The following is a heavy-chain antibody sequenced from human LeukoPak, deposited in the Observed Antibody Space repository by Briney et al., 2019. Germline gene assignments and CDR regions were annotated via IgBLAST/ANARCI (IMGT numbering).Heavy chain of an antibody. CDR1: GFTFSDYY. J-gene: IGHJ6*03. V-gene: IGHV3-11*04. CDR3: ARSALDCGVTRCDVYYFFYCLDV. D-gene: IGHD2-2*01. Sequence: GGSLRLSCAASGFTFSDYYMSWIRQAPGKGLVWVSYISSSGSNIYFADSVKGRFTISRDNAKKSLYLQMNSLRAEDTAVYYCARSALDCGVTRCDVYYFFYCLDVWGKGTTVTVSS. CDR2: ISSSGSNI.